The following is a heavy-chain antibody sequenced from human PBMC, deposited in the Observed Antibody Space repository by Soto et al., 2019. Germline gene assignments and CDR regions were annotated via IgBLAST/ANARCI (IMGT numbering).Heavy chain of an antibody. CDR3: ARAPFASGSGWYDY. Sequence: GASVKVSCKASGYTFTSYAMHWVRQAPGQRLEWMGWINAGNGNTKYSQKFQGRVTITRDTSASTAYMELSSLRSEDTAVYYCARAPFASGSGWYDYWGQGTLVTVSS. J-gene: IGHJ4*02. V-gene: IGHV1-3*01. CDR2: INAGNGNT. CDR1: GYTFTSYA. D-gene: IGHD6-19*01.